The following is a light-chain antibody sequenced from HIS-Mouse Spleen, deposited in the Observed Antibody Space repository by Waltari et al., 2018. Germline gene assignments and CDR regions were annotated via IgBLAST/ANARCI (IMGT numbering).Light chain of an antibody. V-gene: IGLV2-14*01. CDR3: SSYTSSSTLV. CDR1: SSDVGGYNY. J-gene: IGLJ3*02. Sequence: QSALTQPASVSGSPGQSITISCTGTSSDVGGYNYVSWYQQHPGKAPKLMIYEVSNRHAGVSNRFSGSKSGNTASLTSSGLQAEDEADYYCSSYTSSSTLVFGGGTKLTVL. CDR2: EVS.